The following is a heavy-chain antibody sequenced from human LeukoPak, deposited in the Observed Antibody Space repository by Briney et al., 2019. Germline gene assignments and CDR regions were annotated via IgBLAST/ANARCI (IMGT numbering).Heavy chain of an antibody. CDR2: INHSGST. CDR1: GGSFRGYY. J-gene: IGHJ4*02. CDR3: ARASPSGSGFYQVY. V-gene: IGHV4-34*01. D-gene: IGHD3-3*01. Sequence: PSETLSLTCGVYGGSFRGYYWSWIRQPPGKGLEWIGDINHSGSTNYNPSLKSRVTILIDTSKNHFSLKLTSVTAADTAVYYCARASPSGSGFYQVYWGQGALVTVSS.